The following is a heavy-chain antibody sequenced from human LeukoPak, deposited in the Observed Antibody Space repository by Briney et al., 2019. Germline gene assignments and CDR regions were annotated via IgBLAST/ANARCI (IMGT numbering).Heavy chain of an antibody. V-gene: IGHV3-30*18. D-gene: IGHD1-7*01. CDR3: AKDQGNWNYVPRYYFDY. CDR1: GFTFSSYG. CDR2: ISYDGSNK. Sequence: GGSLGLSCAASGFTFSSYGMHWVRQAPGKGLEWVTVISYDGSNKYYADSVKGRFTISRDNSKNTLYLQMNSLRAEDTAVYYCAKDQGNWNYVPRYYFDYWGQGTLVTVSS. J-gene: IGHJ4*02.